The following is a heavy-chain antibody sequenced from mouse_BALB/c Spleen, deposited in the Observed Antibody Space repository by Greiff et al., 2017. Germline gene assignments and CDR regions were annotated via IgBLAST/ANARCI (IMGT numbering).Heavy chain of an antibody. Sequence: QVQLQQSAAELARPGASVKMSCKASGYTFTSYTMHWVKQRPGQGLEWIGYINPSSGYTEYNQKFKDKTTLTADQSSSKAYMQLGSLTAEDAAFYYCARWGYDGGYAMDYWGQGPSDTVSS. D-gene: IGHD2-2*01. V-gene: IGHV1-4*02. CDR2: INPSSGYT. CDR3: ARWGYDGGYAMDY. J-gene: IGHJ4*01. CDR1: GYTFTSYT.